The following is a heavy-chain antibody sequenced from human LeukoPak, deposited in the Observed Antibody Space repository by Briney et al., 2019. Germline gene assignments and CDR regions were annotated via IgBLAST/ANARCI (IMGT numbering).Heavy chain of an antibody. D-gene: IGHD3-22*01. Sequence: GGSLRLSCTASDFILSTYAMSWVRQAPGKGPEWVSSISGNGAHPYYADSVRGRFSISRDFSRNAVFLQMSSLRVEDTATYYCAKAVDGRGYYFERGADFWGQGTMVTVSS. J-gene: IGHJ4*02. V-gene: IGHV3-23*01. CDR1: DFILSTYA. CDR2: ISGNGAHP. CDR3: AKAVDGRGYYFERGADF.